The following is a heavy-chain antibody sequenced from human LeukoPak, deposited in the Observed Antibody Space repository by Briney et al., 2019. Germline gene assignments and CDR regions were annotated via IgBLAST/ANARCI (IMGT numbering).Heavy chain of an antibody. V-gene: IGHV3-20*04. CDR2: INWNGGST. J-gene: IGHJ4*02. D-gene: IGHD2-15*01. CDR3: PRDHLPPMYCSGGSCSSAPGY. CDR1: GFTFDDYG. Sequence: PGGSLRLSCAASGFTFDDYGMSWVRQAPGKGLEWVSGINWNGGSTGYADSVKGRFTISRDNAKKSLYLQMNSLRVEDTALYYCPRDHLPPMYCSGGSCSSAPGYWGQGTRVTVSP.